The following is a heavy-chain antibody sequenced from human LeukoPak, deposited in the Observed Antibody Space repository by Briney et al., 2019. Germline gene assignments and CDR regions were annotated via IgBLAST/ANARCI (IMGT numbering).Heavy chain of an antibody. D-gene: IGHD5-24*01. Sequence: GGSLRLSCAASGFTFSSYAMHWVRQAPGKGLEWVAVISYDGSNKYYADSVKGRLTISRDNSKNTLYLQMNSLRAEDTAVYYCARDGGYNLLYYYSDYMDVWGKRTTVTVSS. CDR3: ARDGGYNLLYYYSDYMDV. CDR1: GFTFSSYA. J-gene: IGHJ6*03. CDR2: ISYDGSNK. V-gene: IGHV3-30*04.